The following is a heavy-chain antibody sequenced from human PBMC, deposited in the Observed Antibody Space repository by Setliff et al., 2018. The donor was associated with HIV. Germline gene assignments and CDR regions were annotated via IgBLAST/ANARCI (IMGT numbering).Heavy chain of an antibody. CDR3: ARDYYDSSGYIFFPGLPDY. V-gene: IGHV1-18*01. J-gene: IGHJ4*02. D-gene: IGHD3-22*01. CDR2: ISPQNGKT. CDR1: GYDFRRYG. Sequence: ASVKVSCKTSGYDFRRYGIAWVRQVPGHGLEWMGWISPQNGKTKYAQRFQGRVTMTRDTSISTAYMELSRLRSDDTAVYYCARDYYDSSGYIFFPGLPDYWGQGTLVTSPQ.